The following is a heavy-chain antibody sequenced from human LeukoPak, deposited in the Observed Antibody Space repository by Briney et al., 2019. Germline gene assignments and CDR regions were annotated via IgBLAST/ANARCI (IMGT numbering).Heavy chain of an antibody. CDR1: GGSISSGDYY. Sequence: SETLSLTCTVSGGSISSGDYYWSWIRQPPGKGLEWLGYIYYSGSTYYNPSLKSRVTVPVDTSRNQFSLKLSSVTAADTAVYYCARVTYGSGTYCFDYWGQGTLVTVSS. J-gene: IGHJ4*02. CDR3: ARVTYGSGTYCFDY. CDR2: IYYSGST. D-gene: IGHD3-10*01. V-gene: IGHV4-30-4*01.